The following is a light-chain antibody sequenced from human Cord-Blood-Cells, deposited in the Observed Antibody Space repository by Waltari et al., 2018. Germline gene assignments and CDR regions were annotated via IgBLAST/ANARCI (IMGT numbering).Light chain of an antibody. CDR3: QQYNNWPPLT. J-gene: IGKJ4*01. V-gene: IGKV3-15*01. Sequence: EIVMTPSPATLSVYPGERATLSCRASQSVSSNLAWYQQKPGQAPRLLIYGASTRATGIPARFSGSGSGTEFTLTISSLQSEDFAVYYCQQYNNWPPLTFGGGTKVEIK. CDR2: GAS. CDR1: QSVSSN.